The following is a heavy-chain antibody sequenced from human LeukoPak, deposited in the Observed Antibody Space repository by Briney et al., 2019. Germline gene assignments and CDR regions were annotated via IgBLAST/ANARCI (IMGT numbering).Heavy chain of an antibody. Sequence: PEASVKVSCKASGYTFTSYDINWVRQATGQGLEWMGWMNPNSGNTGYAQKFQGRVTMTRNTSISTAYMELSSLRSEDTAVYYCARAHKQTTVLPDYWGQGTLVTVSS. CDR3: ARAHKQTTVLPDY. V-gene: IGHV1-8*01. CDR2: MNPNSGNT. D-gene: IGHD4/OR15-4a*01. CDR1: GYTFTSYD. J-gene: IGHJ4*02.